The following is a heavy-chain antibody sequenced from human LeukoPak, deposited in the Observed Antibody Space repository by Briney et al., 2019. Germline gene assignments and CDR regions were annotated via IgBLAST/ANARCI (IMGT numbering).Heavy chain of an antibody. D-gene: IGHD1-14*01. Sequence: GGSLRLSCAASGFTFSSYAMSWVRQAPGKGLEWVSAISGSGGSTYYADSLKGRVTISRDNAKNSLYLQMNSLRAEDTAVYYCVRGKKPGWGMSYFDYWGQGILVTVSS. J-gene: IGHJ4*02. V-gene: IGHV3-23*01. CDR1: GFTFSSYA. CDR2: ISGSGGST. CDR3: VRGKKPGWGMSYFDY.